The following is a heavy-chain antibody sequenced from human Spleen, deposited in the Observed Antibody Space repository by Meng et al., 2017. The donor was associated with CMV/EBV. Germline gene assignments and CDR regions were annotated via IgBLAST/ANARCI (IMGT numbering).Heavy chain of an antibody. V-gene: IGHV1-69*05. J-gene: IGHJ5*02. CDR3: ARSYYYDSSGYYLYNWFDP. D-gene: IGHD3-22*01. Sequence: SSYAISWVRQAPGQGLEWMGGIIPIFGTANYAQKFQGRVTITTDESTSTAYMELSSLRSEDTAVYYCARSYYYDSSGYYLYNWFDPWGQGTLVTVSS. CDR1: SSYA. CDR2: IIPIFGTA.